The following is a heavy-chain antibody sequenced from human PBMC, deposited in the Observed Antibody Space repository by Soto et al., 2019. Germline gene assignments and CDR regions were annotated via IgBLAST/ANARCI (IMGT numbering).Heavy chain of an antibody. D-gene: IGHD5-18*01. CDR2: ISYGGSNK. CDR3: AKGLIPYSYGCFDY. CDR1: GFTFGGYA. J-gene: IGHJ4*02. Sequence: PGGSLRLPCAASGFTFGGYAMSWVRRAPGKGLEWVAVISYGGSNKYYADSVKGRFTTSRDNSKNTLYLQMNSLRAEDTAVYYCAKGLIPYSYGCFDYWGQGTLVTVSS. V-gene: IGHV3-30*04.